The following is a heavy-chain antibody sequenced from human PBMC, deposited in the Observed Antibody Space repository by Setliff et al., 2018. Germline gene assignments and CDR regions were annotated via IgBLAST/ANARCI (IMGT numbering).Heavy chain of an antibody. Sequence: PSETLSLTCTVSGGSISSYYWSWIRQPPGKGLEWIGYIYYSGSTNYNPSLGSRVTISVDTSRNQFSLQLSSVTSADTAIYYCTKGRVGLAARAGYWGQGTLVTVSS. D-gene: IGHD1-26*01. CDR1: GGSISSYY. J-gene: IGHJ4*02. CDR3: TKGRVGLAARAGY. V-gene: IGHV4-59*08. CDR2: IYYSGST.